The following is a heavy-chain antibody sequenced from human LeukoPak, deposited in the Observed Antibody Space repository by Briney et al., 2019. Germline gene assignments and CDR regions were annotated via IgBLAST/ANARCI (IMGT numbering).Heavy chain of an antibody. CDR1: GFTFSSPA. CDR2: IGVGSGST. J-gene: IGHJ5*02. D-gene: IGHD6-13*01. Sequence: ASVKVSCKASGFTFSSPAVQWVRQARGQHLEWIGWIGVGSGSTSYAPEFQERVTITRDMSTTTAYLELSSLRPEDTAVYYCAAERYSDSCCWFDPWGQGTLVTVSS. V-gene: IGHV1-58*01. CDR3: AAERYSDSCCWFDP.